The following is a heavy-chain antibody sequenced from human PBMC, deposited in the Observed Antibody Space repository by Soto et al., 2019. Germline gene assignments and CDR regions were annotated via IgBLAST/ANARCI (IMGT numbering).Heavy chain of an antibody. CDR3: AINEGTDRYNFAY. V-gene: IGHV1-69*01. J-gene: IGHJ4*02. CDR2: IIPLFGTA. Sequence: QVQLVQSGAEVKKPGSSVKVSCKASGGTFSTYDICWVRQAPGQGLEWMGGIIPLFGTANYAQKFQGRATIIADEATRTAYMELMRLRSEDTAVYYCAINEGTDRYNFAYWGQGTLVTVSA. CDR1: GGTFSTYD. D-gene: IGHD5-12*01.